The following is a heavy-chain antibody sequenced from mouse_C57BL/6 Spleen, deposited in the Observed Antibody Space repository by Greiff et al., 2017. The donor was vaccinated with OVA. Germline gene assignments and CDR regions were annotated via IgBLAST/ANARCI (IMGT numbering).Heavy chain of an antibody. CDR1: GFNIKDDY. V-gene: IGHV14-4*01. J-gene: IGHJ2*01. D-gene: IGHD1-1*01. Sequence: EVKLVESGAELVRPGASVKLSCTASGFNIKDDYMHWVKQRPEQGLEWIGWIDPENGDTEYASKFQGKATITADTSSNTAYLQLSSLTSEDTAVYYCTTFITTVVASKDYFDYWGQGTTLTVSS. CDR2: IDPENGDT. CDR3: TTFITTVVASKDYFDY.